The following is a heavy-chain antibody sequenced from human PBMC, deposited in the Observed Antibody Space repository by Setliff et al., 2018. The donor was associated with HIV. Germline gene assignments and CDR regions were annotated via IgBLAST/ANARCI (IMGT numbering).Heavy chain of an antibody. Sequence: SETLSLTCTVSGDSISSTFYYWGWIRQPPGKGLEWIGTIYYRGSTYYNPSLKSRVTISVDTSKNHFSLRLSSVTAADTAVYYCARHADIPRFDPWGQGILVTVSS. V-gene: IGHV4-39*01. CDR3: ARHADIPRFDP. CDR1: GDSISSTFYY. CDR2: IYYRGST. J-gene: IGHJ5*02. D-gene: IGHD2-21*01.